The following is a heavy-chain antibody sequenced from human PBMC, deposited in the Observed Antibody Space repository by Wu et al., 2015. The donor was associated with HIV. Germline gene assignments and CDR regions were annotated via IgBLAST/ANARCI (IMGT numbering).Heavy chain of an antibody. CDR2: INPSGGST. CDR3: ARLTQYYYYGMDV. D-gene: IGHD3-9*01. V-gene: IGHV1-46*01. CDR1: GYTFSSYY. J-gene: IGHJ6*02. Sequence: QVQLVQSGAEVKKPGASVKVSCKASGYTFSSYYMHWVRQAPGQGLEWMGMINPSGGSTSYAQKFQGRVTMTRDTSTTTVYMELSSLRSEDTAVYYCARLTQYYYYGMDVVGRRDHGHRLL.